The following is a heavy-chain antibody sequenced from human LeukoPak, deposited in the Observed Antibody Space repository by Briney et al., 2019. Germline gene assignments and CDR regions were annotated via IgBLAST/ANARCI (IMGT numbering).Heavy chain of an antibody. D-gene: IGHD3-3*01. V-gene: IGHV3-23*01. J-gene: IGHJ4*02. Sequence: GGTLRLSCAASGFTFSSYGMSWVRQAPGKGLEWVSSIGGRGGSAYYADSVKGRFTISRDNSKNTLYLRMNSLRAEDTAVYYCAKFSITIFGVVTQPFDYWGQGTLVTVSS. CDR2: IGGRGGSA. CDR3: AKFSITIFGVVTQPFDY. CDR1: GFTFSSYG.